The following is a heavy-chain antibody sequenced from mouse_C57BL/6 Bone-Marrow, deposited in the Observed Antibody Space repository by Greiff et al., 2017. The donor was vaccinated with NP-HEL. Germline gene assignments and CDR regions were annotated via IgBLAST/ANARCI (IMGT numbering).Heavy chain of an antibody. D-gene: IGHD6-1*01. CDR2: ISSGGSYT. CDR3: ARHGSVFFDY. CDR1: GFTFSSYG. V-gene: IGHV5-6*01. Sequence: EVKVVESGGDLVKPGGSLKLSCAASGFTFSSYGMSWVRQTPDKRLEWVATISSGGSYTYYPDSVKGRFTISRDNAKNTLYLQMSSLKSEDTAMYYCARHGSVFFDYWGQGTTLTVSS. J-gene: IGHJ2*01.